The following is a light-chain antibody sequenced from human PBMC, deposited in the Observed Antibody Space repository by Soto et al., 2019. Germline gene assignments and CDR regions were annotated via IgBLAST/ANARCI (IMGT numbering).Light chain of an antibody. CDR1: QGVSNN. J-gene: IGKJ4*01. Sequence: IVMTQSPATLSVSPGERATLSCRASQGVSNNLAWYQQKPGQAPRLLIYGASTGATGIPARFSGSGSGTEFILTISSLQSEDFAVYYCQQYSKWPLTFGGGTKVDIK. V-gene: IGKV3-15*01. CDR2: GAS. CDR3: QQYSKWPLT.